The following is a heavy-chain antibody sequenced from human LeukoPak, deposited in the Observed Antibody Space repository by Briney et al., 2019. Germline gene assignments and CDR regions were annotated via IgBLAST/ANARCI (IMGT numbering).Heavy chain of an antibody. CDR3: ARMNYVSTGWGAPFDY. CDR1: GFTFSSYG. D-gene: IGHD1-7*01. Sequence: TGGSLRLSCAASGFTFSSYGMHWVRQAPGKGLEWVAVIWYDGSNKYYADSVKGRFTISRDNSKNTLYLQMNSLRAEDTAVYYCARMNYVSTGWGAPFDYWGQGTLVTVSS. CDR2: IWYDGSNK. J-gene: IGHJ4*02. V-gene: IGHV3-33*01.